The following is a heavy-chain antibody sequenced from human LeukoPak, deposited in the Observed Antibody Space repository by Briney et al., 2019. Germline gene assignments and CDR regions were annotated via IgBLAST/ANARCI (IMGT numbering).Heavy chain of an antibody. CDR1: GGSISSSSYY. D-gene: IGHD4-17*01. Sequence: SETLSLTCTVSGGSISSSSYYWGWIRQPPGKGLEWIGSIYYSGSTYYNPSLKSRVTISVDTSKNQFSLKLSSVTAADRAVYYCARRATAGDYVGWFDPWGQGTLVTVSS. CDR2: IYYSGST. CDR3: ARRATAGDYVGWFDP. J-gene: IGHJ5*02. V-gene: IGHV4-39*01.